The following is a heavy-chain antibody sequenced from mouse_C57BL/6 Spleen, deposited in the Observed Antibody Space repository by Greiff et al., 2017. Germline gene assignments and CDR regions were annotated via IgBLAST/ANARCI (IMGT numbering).Heavy chain of an antibody. Sequence: VQLKESGPVLVKPGASVKMSCKASGYTFTDYYMNWVKQSHGKSLEWIGVINPYNGGTSYNQKFKGKATLTVDKSSSTAYMELNSLTSEDSAVYYCASPYYGSRGGNYWGQGTTLTVSS. CDR1: GYTFTDYY. J-gene: IGHJ2*01. CDR2: INPYNGGT. D-gene: IGHD1-1*01. V-gene: IGHV1-19*01. CDR3: ASPYYGSRGGNY.